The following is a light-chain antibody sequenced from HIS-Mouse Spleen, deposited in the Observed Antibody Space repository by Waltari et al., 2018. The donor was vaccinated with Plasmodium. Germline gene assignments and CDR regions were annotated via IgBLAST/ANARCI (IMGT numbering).Light chain of an antibody. CDR3: SSYTSSSTPYV. J-gene: IGLJ1*01. V-gene: IGLV2-14*01. CDR1: SSAVGDYNS. CDR2: EVS. Sequence: QAALTQPASVSASPGPSSTLSCSGTSSAVGDYNSVPWYQQHPGKAPKLMIYEVSNRPSGVSNRFSGSKAGNTASLTISGLQAEDEADYYCSSYTSSSTPYVFGTGTKVTVL.